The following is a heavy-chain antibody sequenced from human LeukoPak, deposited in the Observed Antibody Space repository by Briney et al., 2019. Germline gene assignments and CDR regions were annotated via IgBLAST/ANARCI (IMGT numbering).Heavy chain of an antibody. J-gene: IGHJ3*01. CDR3: AREKTAYYYDRSGSPEGAFDV. V-gene: IGHV4-31*03. CDR2: VYYSGST. CDR1: GSSISSGGEY. Sequence: PSQTLSLTCTVSGSSISSGGEYWGWLRHLPGKGLEWIGYVYYSGSTYYNPSLESRITMSVDTTENQFSLKLTPVTAADTAVYYCAREKTAYYYDRSGSPEGAFDVWGQGTMVTVSS. D-gene: IGHD3-22*01.